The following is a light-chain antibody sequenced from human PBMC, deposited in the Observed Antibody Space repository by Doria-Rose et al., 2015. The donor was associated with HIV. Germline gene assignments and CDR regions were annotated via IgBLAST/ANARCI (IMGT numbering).Light chain of an antibody. CDR1: QSTGSL. J-gene: IGKJ4*01. CDR2: AAS. Sequence: DIRLTQSPSSLSASVGDRVTITCRASQSTGSLLNWYQQRPVNAPKLLIYAASCLQYGIPSRFSGSGSGTDITLTISSLQPEDFATYVCQQSYSTPLTFGGGTKVEIK. V-gene: IGKV1-39*01. CDR3: QQSYSTPLT.